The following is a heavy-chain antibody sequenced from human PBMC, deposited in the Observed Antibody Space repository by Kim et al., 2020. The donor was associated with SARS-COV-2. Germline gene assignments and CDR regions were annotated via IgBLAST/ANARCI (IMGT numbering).Heavy chain of an antibody. CDR2: TSYDERSK. CDR3: AKESDAFDI. J-gene: IGHJ3*02. V-gene: IGHV3-30*18. CDR1: GFNFSSHV. Sequence: GGSLRLSCAASGFNFSSHVMHWVRQAPGKGLEWVALTSYDERSKFYAGSVKGRFIISRDNSKNVLFLPMDSLRGEDTAVYYCAKESDAFDICGQGTILTV.